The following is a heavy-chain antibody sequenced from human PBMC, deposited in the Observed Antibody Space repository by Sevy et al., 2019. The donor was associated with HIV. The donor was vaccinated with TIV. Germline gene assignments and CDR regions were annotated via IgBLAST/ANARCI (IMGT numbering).Heavy chain of an antibody. CDR3: PGGNPWARGYP. D-gene: IGHD1-26*01. CDR1: GGSITSLY. J-gene: IGHJ5*02. V-gene: IGHV4-59*08. Sequence: SETLSLTCTVSGGSITSLYWNWIRQPPGKGLEWIANIYYNGHINYNPSLKSRVTLSLDTSKNQFSLRLSSVTAADTAMYSWPGGNPWARGYPWGQEPWSPSPQ. CDR2: IYYNGHI.